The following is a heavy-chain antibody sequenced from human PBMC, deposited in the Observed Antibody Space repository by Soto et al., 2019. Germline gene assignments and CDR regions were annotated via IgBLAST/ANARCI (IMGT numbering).Heavy chain of an antibody. Sequence: SETLSLTCTVSGGSISCSSYYWGWIRQPPGKGLEWIGSIYYSGSTYYNPSLKSRVTISVDTSKNQFSLKLSSVTAADTAVYYCARYWHREYYDYVWGSYRQYDAFDIWGQGTMVTVSS. D-gene: IGHD3-16*02. CDR3: ARYWHREYYDYVWGSYRQYDAFDI. J-gene: IGHJ3*02. V-gene: IGHV4-39*01. CDR2: IYYSGST. CDR1: GGSISCSSYY.